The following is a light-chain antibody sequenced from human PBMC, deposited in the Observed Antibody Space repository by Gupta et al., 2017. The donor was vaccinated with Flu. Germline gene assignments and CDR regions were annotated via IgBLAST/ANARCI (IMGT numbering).Light chain of an antibody. J-gene: IGLJ2*01. CDR1: VLSKQY. CDR3: QSADNTDVV. Sequence: SFDLTPPPSLSVSPGQTARITCFGDVLSKQYTYWYQQRPGQAPVVLIYKDTERPSGIPERFSGSSSGTRATLTISGVQAEDAADYYCQSADNTDVVFGGGTRLTVL. V-gene: IGLV3-25*02. CDR2: KDT.